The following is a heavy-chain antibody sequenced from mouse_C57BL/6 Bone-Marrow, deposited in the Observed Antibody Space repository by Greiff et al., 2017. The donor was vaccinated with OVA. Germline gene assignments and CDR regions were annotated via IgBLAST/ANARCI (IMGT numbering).Heavy chain of an antibody. CDR1: GYTFTDYE. CDR3: TRGYYNDYAMGY. V-gene: IGHV1-15*01. J-gene: IGHJ4*01. Sequence: VQLQQSGAELVRPGASVTLSCKASGYTFTDYEMHWVKQTPVHGLELIGAIDPETGGTAYNQKFKGTAILTADKSSSSAYMELRSLTSVVSAVFYCTRGYYNDYAMGYWGQGTAVTVSS. CDR2: IDPETGGT. D-gene: IGHD1-3*01.